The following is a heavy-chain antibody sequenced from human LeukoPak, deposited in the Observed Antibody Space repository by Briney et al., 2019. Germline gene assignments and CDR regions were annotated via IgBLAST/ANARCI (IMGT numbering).Heavy chain of an antibody. CDR1: GDLISTGGHY. CDR3: ARQTTKGSDWLGIDY. D-gene: IGHD3-9*01. Sequence: SQTLSLTCIVSGDLISTGGHYWSWIRQHPGKGLEWIGYIYYSGSTYYNPSLQSRLTISVDTSKNQFSLELSSVTAADTAVYYCARQTTKGSDWLGIDYWGQGTLVTVSS. J-gene: IGHJ4*02. V-gene: IGHV4-31*03. CDR2: IYYSGST.